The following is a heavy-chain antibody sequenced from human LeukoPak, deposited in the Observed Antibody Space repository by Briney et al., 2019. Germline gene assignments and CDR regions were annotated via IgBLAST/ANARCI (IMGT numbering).Heavy chain of an antibody. CDR2: MNPSSGNT. J-gene: IGHJ3*02. CDR1: GYTFTSYD. CDR3: ARGRWGSGYYYEPNAFDI. Sequence: ASVKVSCKASGYTFTSYDINWVRQATGQGLEWMGWMNPSSGNTGYAQKFQGRVTMTRNTSISTAYMELSSLRSEDTAVYYCARGRWGSGYYYEPNAFDIWGQGTMVTVSS. V-gene: IGHV1-8*01. D-gene: IGHD3-22*01.